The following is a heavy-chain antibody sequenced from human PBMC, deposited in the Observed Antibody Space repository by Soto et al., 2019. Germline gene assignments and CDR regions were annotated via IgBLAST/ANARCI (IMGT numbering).Heavy chain of an antibody. D-gene: IGHD3-9*01. CDR1: GFTFISYG. V-gene: IGHV3-30*03. Sequence: PGGSLRLSCAASGFTFISYGMNWVRQAPGKGLEWVAVVSYDEITKYYADSVKGRFTISRDNSKNTLYLQMNSLRAEDTAVYYCARDSTTYYNILTGYPTYYYYYGMDVWGQGTTVTVSS. CDR2: VSYDEITK. CDR3: ARDSTTYYNILTGYPTYYYYYGMDV. J-gene: IGHJ6*02.